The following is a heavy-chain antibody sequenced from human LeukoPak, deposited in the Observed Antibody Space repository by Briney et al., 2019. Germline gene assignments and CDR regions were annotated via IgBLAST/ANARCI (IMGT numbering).Heavy chain of an antibody. D-gene: IGHD6-19*01. Sequence: GGSLRLSCAASGFTVSSNYMSWVRQAPGKGLEWVSVIYSGGSTYYADSVKGRFTISRDNSKNTLYLQMSSLRAEDTAVYYCARDLVGSGLFDYWGQGTLVTVSS. V-gene: IGHV3-53*01. J-gene: IGHJ4*02. CDR3: ARDLVGSGLFDY. CDR1: GFTVSSNY. CDR2: IYSGGST.